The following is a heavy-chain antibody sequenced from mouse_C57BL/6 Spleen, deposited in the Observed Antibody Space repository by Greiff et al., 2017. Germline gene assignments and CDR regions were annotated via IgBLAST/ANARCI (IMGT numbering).Heavy chain of an antibody. CDR3: ARHEDRGRSYWYFDV. J-gene: IGHJ1*03. CDR2: FYPGSGSI. Sequence: QVQLQQSGAELVKPGASVKLSCKASGYTFTEYTIHWVKQRSGQGLEWIGWFYPGSGSIKYNEKFKDKATLTADKSSVTVYMELSRVTSEDSAVYFYARHEDRGRSYWYFDVWGTGTTVTVSS. D-gene: IGHD1-1*01. V-gene: IGHV1-62-2*01. CDR1: GYTFTEYT.